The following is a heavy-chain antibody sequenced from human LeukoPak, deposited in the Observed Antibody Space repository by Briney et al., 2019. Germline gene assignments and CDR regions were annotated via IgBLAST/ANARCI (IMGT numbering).Heavy chain of an antibody. J-gene: IGHJ4*02. CDR1: GFTFSSYA. CDR2: ISYDGSNK. CDR3: ARDGTGGYDEEGYYFDY. V-gene: IGHV3-30*04. Sequence: GGSLRLSCAASGFTFSSYAMHWVRQAPGKGLEWVAVISYDGSNKYYADSVKGRSTISRDNSKNTLYLQMNSLRAEDTAVYYCARDGTGGYDEEGYYFDYWGQGTLVTVSS. D-gene: IGHD5-12*01.